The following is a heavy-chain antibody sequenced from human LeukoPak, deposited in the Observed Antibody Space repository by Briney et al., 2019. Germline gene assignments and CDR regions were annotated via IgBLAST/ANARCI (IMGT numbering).Heavy chain of an antibody. CDR1: GFTFDDYA. J-gene: IGHJ4*02. D-gene: IGHD3-22*01. V-gene: IGHV3-9*01. Sequence: GGSLRLSCAASGFTFDDYAMHWVRQAPGKGLEWVSGISWNSGSIGYADSVKGRFTISRDNAKNSLYLQMNSLRAEDTALYYCAKDTNYYDSSGCDYWGQGTLVTVSS. CDR3: AKDTNYYDSSGCDY. CDR2: ISWNSGSI.